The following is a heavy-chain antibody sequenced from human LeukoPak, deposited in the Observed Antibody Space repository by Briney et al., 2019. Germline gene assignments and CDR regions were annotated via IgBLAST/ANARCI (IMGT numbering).Heavy chain of an antibody. J-gene: IGHJ4*02. CDR1: GFTFSNAW. Sequence: GGSLRLSCAASGFTFSNAWMSWVRQAPGKGLEWVGRIKSKTDGGTTDYAAPVKGRFTISRDDSKNTLCLQMNSLKTEDTAVYYCTTDSYYDILTGYYPDPYFDYWGQGTLVTVSS. D-gene: IGHD3-9*01. CDR2: IKSKTDGGTT. CDR3: TTDSYYDILTGYYPDPYFDY. V-gene: IGHV3-15*01.